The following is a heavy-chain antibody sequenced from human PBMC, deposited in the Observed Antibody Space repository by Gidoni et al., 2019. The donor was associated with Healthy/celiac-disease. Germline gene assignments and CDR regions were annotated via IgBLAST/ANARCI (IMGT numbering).Heavy chain of an antibody. V-gene: IGHV4-59*01. Sequence: QVQLQESGPGLVKPSETLSLTCTVSGGSISSYYWSWIRQPPGKGLEWSGYIYDSGSTNYNPSIKSRVTISVDTSKNQFSLKLSSVTAADTAVYYCARDTSPDDYGDYVGAFDIWGQGTMVTVSS. D-gene: IGHD4-17*01. CDR2: IYDSGST. CDR1: GGSISSYY. CDR3: ARDTSPDDYGDYVGAFDI. J-gene: IGHJ3*02.